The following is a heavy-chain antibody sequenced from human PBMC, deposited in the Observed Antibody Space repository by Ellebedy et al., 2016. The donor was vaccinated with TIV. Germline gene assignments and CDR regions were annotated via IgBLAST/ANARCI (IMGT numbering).Heavy chain of an antibody. V-gene: IGHV1-18*01. D-gene: IGHD6-19*01. J-gene: IGHJ2*01. Sequence: ASVKVSXXASGYTFTSYGISWVRQAPGQGLEWMGWISAYNGNTNYAQKFQGRVTMTRNTSISTAYMELSSLRSEDTAVYYCARGSSGWYIGWYFDLWGRGTLVTVSS. CDR1: GYTFTSYG. CDR3: ARGSSGWYIGWYFDL. CDR2: ISAYNGNT.